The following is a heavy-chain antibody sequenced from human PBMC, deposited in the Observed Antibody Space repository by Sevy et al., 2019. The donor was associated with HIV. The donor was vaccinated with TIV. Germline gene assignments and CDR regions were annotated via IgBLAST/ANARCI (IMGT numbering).Heavy chain of an antibody. V-gene: IGHV3-23*01. Sequence: GGSLRLSCAASGFTFRNYVMNWVRQPPGKGLEWVSVISDGGGTTYYADSVKGRFTISRDDSKSTLYLQMNSLRVEDTAVYFCAKRVAGALAALDIWGQGTMLTVSS. CDR2: ISDGGGTT. CDR1: GFTFRNYV. J-gene: IGHJ3*02. D-gene: IGHD3-10*01. CDR3: AKRVAGALAALDI.